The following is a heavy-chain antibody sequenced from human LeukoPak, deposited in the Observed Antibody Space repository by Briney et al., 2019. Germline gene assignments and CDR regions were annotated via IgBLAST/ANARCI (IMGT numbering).Heavy chain of an antibody. CDR1: GFTFDDYA. Sequence: GGSLRLSCAASGFTFDDYAMHWVRQAPGKGLEWVSGISWNSGSIGYADPVKGRFTISRDNAKNSLYLQMNSLRAEDTALYYCAKDISGFYGPYDYWGQGTLVTVSS. V-gene: IGHV3-9*01. CDR2: ISWNSGSI. D-gene: IGHD4-17*01. CDR3: AKDISGFYGPYDY. J-gene: IGHJ4*02.